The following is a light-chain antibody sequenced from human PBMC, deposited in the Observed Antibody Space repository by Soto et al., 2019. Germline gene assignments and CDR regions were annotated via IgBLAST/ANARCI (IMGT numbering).Light chain of an antibody. CDR2: LAS. CDR1: QAVNTR. Sequence: EIVLTQSPATLSSFPGERVTLSCRASQAVNTRLAWYQHKPGQAPRLLIYLASNRAAGVPARFSGSGSGTDFTLTISDVEPEDFAVYYCHQRQCWPRSFGHGTKVDIK. J-gene: IGKJ2*01. CDR3: HQRQCWPRS. V-gene: IGKV3-11*01.